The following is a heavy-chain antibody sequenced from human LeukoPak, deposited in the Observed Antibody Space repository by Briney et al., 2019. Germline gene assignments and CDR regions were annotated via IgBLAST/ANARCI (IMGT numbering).Heavy chain of an antibody. V-gene: IGHV3-15*01. J-gene: IGHJ3*01. D-gene: IGHD5-12*01. CDR3: TTGGLGSGYDFDV. Sequence: GGSLRLFCAPCGFTLSNACMSWVRQARGKGVECGGRIKRKTDGGPTDYAAPAKGRFTISRDDSNNTLYLQMNSLKIEDTAVYYCTTGGLGSGYDFDVWGQGTMVTVSS. CDR1: GFTLSNAC. CDR2: IKRKTDGGPT.